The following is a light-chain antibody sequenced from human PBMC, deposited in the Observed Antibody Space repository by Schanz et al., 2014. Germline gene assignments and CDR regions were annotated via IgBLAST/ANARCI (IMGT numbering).Light chain of an antibody. CDR3: AAWDDSLSGWV. V-gene: IGLV1-44*01. CDR1: SSNIGSNT. Sequence: QSVLTQPPSASGTPGQRVTISCSGSSSNIGSNTVNWYQQLPATAPKLLIYSNNQRPSGVPDRFSGSKSGTSASLAISGLRSEDEADYYCAAWDDSLSGWVFGGGTKLTVL. J-gene: IGLJ3*02. CDR2: SNN.